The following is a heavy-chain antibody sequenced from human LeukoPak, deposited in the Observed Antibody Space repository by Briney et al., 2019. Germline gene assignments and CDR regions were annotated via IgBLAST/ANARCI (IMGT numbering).Heavy chain of an antibody. Sequence: GGSLRLSCAASGFTFSSYGMHWVRQAPGKGLEWVAVISYDGSNKYYADSVKGRFTISRDNSKNTLYLQMNSLRAEDTAVYYCARKYGSGSPPNEYFQHWGQGTLVTVSS. V-gene: IGHV3-30*03. CDR2: ISYDGSNK. D-gene: IGHD3-10*01. J-gene: IGHJ1*01. CDR3: ARKYGSGSPPNEYFQH. CDR1: GFTFSSYG.